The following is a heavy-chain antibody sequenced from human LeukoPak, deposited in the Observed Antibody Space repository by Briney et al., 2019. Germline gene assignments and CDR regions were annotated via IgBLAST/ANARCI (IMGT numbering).Heavy chain of an antibody. Sequence: ASVKVSCKVSGYTLTEISMYWVRQAPGKGLEWMGGIDREDGQTIYAQKFQGRVTITEATSAGTAYMEVSRLTSEDTAFYYCATVGYSYGAFDYWGQGTLVTVSS. D-gene: IGHD5-18*01. CDR3: ATVGYSYGAFDY. CDR2: IDREDGQT. CDR1: GYTLTEIS. V-gene: IGHV1-24*01. J-gene: IGHJ4*02.